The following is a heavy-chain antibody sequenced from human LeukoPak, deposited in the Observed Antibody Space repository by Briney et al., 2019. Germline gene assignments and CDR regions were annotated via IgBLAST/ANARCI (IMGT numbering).Heavy chain of an antibody. CDR1: GYTFINYD. Sequence: GASVKVSCKASGYTFINYDISWVRQAPGQGLEWMAWISAYNGDTDSAQKFHDRVTVTTDTATSTAYMELRSLGSDDTAVYYCARGGSSDWPFDYWGQGTLVTVSA. J-gene: IGHJ4*02. D-gene: IGHD6-19*01. V-gene: IGHV1-18*01. CDR3: ARGGSSDWPFDY. CDR2: ISAYNGDT.